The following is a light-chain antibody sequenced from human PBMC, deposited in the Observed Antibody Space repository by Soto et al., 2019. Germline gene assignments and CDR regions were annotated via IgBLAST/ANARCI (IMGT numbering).Light chain of an antibody. Sequence: QSVLTQPPAASGTPGQRVTISCSGGSSNIGSNTVNWYQQLPGTAPKLLIYNNDQRPSGVSDRFSGSKSGTSASLAISGLQSEDEADYYCAAWDDSLNGVIFGGGTKVTVL. CDR3: AAWDDSLNGVI. CDR1: SSNIGSNT. CDR2: NND. V-gene: IGLV1-44*01. J-gene: IGLJ2*01.